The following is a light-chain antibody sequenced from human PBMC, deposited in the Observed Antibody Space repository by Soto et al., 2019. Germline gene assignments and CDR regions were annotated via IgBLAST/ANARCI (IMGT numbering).Light chain of an antibody. V-gene: IGLV2-14*01. CDR1: SSDVGGYNY. CDR2: EVS. Sequence: QSVLTQPASVSGSPGQSITISCTGTSSDVGGYNYVSWYQQHPGKAPKLMIYEVSNRPSGVSNRFSGSKSGNTASLTISGLQAEDEADYYCISYTISGSLVFGGGTKLTVL. J-gene: IGLJ3*02. CDR3: ISYTISGSLV.